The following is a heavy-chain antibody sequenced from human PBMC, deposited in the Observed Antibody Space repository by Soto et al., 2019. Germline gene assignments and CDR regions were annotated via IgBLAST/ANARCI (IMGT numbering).Heavy chain of an antibody. Sequence: GASVKVSCKASGYSFSSFGISWVRQAPGQVLEWVGWVSVPSGDTSSAQNFQGRVTVTTDTSTSTAYMEVGSLRSDDTAVYYCARTCRSGGSCYLEYWGEGTLVTVSS. V-gene: IGHV1-18*01. D-gene: IGHD2-15*01. J-gene: IGHJ4*02. CDR3: ARTCRSGGSCYLEY. CDR1: GYSFSSFG. CDR2: VSVPSGDT.